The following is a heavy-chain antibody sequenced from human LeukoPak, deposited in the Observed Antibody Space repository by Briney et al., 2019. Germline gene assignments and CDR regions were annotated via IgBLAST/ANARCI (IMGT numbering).Heavy chain of an antibody. Sequence: PSETLSLTCAVYGGSFSGYYWSWIRQPPGKGLEWIGEINHSGSTNYNPSLKSRVTISVDTSKNQFSLKLSSVTAADTAVYYCARRRYDFWSGQGGNWFDPWGQGTLVTVSS. J-gene: IGHJ5*02. CDR3: ARRRYDFWSGQGGNWFDP. D-gene: IGHD3-3*01. CDR1: GGSFSGYY. CDR2: INHSGST. V-gene: IGHV4-34*01.